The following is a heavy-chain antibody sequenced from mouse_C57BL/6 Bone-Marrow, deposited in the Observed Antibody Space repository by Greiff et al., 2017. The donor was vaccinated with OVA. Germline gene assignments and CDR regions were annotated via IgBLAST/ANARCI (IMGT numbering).Heavy chain of an antibody. V-gene: IGHV1-75*01. D-gene: IGHD1-1*01. CDR1: GYTFTDYY. CDR2: IFPGSGST. Sequence: QVQLQQSGPELVKPGASVKISCKASGYTFTDYYINWVKQRPGQGLEWIGWIFPGSGSTYYNEKFKGKATLTVDKSSSTAYMLLSSLTSEDSAVYFCAREGLTTVVAPYFDYWGQGTTLTVSS. J-gene: IGHJ2*01. CDR3: AREGLTTVVAPYFDY.